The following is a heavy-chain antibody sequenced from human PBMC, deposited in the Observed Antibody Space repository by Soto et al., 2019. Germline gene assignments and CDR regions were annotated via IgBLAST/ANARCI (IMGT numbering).Heavy chain of an antibody. J-gene: IGHJ4*02. V-gene: IGHV1-18*01. CDR2: ISAYNGNT. D-gene: IGHD3-22*01. Sequence: QVQLVQSGAEVKKPGASVKVSCKASGYTFTSYGISWVRQAPGQGLEWMGWISAYNGNTNYAQKLQGRVTMTTDTSTSTAYMGLRSLRSDDTAVYYCARGPTYYYDSSGYYLFDYWGQGTLVTVSS. CDR3: ARGPTYYYDSSGYYLFDY. CDR1: GYTFTSYG.